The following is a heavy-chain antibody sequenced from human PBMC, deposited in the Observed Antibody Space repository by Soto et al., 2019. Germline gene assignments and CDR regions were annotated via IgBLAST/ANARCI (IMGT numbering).Heavy chain of an antibody. Sequence: QVQLQESGPGLVKPSQTLSLTCTVSGGSISSGDYYWSWIRQPPGKGLEWIGYIYYSGSTYYNPSLKRRVSISVDTSKNQFSLKLSSVTAADTAVYYCARDLLWGGLRDWYFDLWGRGTLVTVST. V-gene: IGHV4-30-4*01. CDR1: GGSISSGDYY. CDR2: IYYSGST. J-gene: IGHJ2*01. CDR3: ARDLLWGGLRDWYFDL. D-gene: IGHD2-21*02.